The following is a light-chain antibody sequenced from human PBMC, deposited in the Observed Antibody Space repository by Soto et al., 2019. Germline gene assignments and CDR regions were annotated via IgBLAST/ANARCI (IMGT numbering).Light chain of an antibody. CDR2: GAS. J-gene: IGKJ5*01. CDR3: QQRSNWMST. V-gene: IGKV3-15*01. Sequence: DIVMTQSPATLSVSRGERGTLACRASQGVXSNLAWCQQKPGQAPRVRXDGASTRATGLPARFSGSGSGTDFTLTISSLEPEDFGVYYFQQRSNWMSTFGQGTRLEIK. CDR1: QGVXSN.